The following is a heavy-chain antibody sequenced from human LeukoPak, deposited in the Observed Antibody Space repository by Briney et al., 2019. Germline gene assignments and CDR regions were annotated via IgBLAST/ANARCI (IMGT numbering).Heavy chain of an antibody. Sequence: GGSLRLSCAASGFTFSSYAMSWVRQAPGKGLEWVSGISGSGGGTYYADSVKGRFTISRDNAKNSLYLQMNSLRAEDTAVYYCARDLGWYFNYWGQGTLVTVSS. D-gene: IGHD3-10*01. CDR2: ISGSGGGT. CDR3: ARDLGWYFNY. CDR1: GFTFSSYA. J-gene: IGHJ4*02. V-gene: IGHV3-23*01.